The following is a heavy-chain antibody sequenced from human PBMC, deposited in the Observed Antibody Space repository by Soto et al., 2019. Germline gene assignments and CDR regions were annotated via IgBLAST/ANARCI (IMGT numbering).Heavy chain of an antibody. CDR2: IYPSDSDT. D-gene: IGHD3-3*01. Sequence: GESLKISCKGSGYNFAGYWIAWVRQMPGKGLELMGIIYPSDSDTRYRPSFQGRVTISADKSISSAYLQWSSLRASDTAMYYCARGGVSTRTFDYWGQGTPVTVSP. V-gene: IGHV5-51*01. CDR3: ARGGVSTRTFDY. CDR1: GYNFAGYW. J-gene: IGHJ4*02.